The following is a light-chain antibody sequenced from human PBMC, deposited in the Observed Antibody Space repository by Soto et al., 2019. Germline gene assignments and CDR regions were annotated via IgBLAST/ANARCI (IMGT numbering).Light chain of an antibody. CDR1: SSDVGSYNL. CDR2: EGS. CDR3: CSYAGSSTHYV. J-gene: IGLJ1*01. V-gene: IGLV2-23*01. Sequence: QSVLTQPASVSGSPGQSITISCTGTSSDVGSYNLVSWYQQHPGKAPKLMIYEGSKRPSGVSNRFSGSKSGNTASLTISGLQAEDEADYYCCSYAGSSTHYVFGTGTKVIVL.